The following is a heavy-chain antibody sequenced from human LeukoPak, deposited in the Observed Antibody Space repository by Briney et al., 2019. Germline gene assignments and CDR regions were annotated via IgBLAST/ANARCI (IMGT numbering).Heavy chain of an antibody. CDR1: GYTFTSYD. D-gene: IGHD6-6*01. CDR3: ATSIAARPGAFDI. V-gene: IGHV1-8*02. Sequence: ASVKVSCKASGYTFTSYDINWVRQATGQGLEWMGWMNPNSGNTGYAQKFQGRVTITRNTSISTAYMELSSLRSEDTAVYYCATSIAARPGAFDIWGQGTMVIVSS. J-gene: IGHJ3*02. CDR2: MNPNSGNT.